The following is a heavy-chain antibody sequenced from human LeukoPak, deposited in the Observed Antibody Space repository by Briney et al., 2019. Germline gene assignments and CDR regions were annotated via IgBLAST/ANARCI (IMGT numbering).Heavy chain of an antibody. CDR1: GGSISSSSYY. V-gene: IGHV4-39*01. CDR3: AKSGGYGLIDY. D-gene: IGHD1-26*01. Sequence: SETLSLTCTVSGGSISSSSYYWGWIRQPPGKGLEWIGSIYSSGSTYYNASLQSRVTISIETSKDQISLRLNSVTAADTAMYYCAKSGGYGLIDYWGQGTLVTVSS. J-gene: IGHJ4*02. CDR2: IYSSGST.